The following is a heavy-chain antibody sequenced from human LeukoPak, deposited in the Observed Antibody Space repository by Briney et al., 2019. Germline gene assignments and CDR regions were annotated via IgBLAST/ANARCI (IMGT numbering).Heavy chain of an antibody. CDR3: ARESVWLQFQSFDF. CDR1: GFTFSSYA. CDR2: ISYDGSNK. D-gene: IGHD5-24*01. Sequence: GGSLRLSCAASGFTFSSYAMHWVRQAPGKGLEWVAVISYDGSNKYYADSVKGRFTISRDNSKNTVYLQMDSLRAEDTAVYYCARESVWLQFQSFDFWGQGTLVTVPS. J-gene: IGHJ4*02. V-gene: IGHV3-30-3*01.